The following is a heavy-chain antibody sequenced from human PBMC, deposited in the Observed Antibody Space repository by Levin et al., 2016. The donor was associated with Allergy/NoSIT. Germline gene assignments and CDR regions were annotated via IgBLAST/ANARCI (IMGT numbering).Heavy chain of an antibody. D-gene: IGHD6-13*01. CDR3: ARAAVGSVYGLDV. CDR1: GVSISNSNYY. CDR2: IYYSGST. J-gene: IGHJ6*02. V-gene: IGHV4-39*01. Sequence: GSLRLSCAVSGVSISNSNYYWVWIRQPPGKGLEWLGSIYYSGSTYYSPSLKSRVTMSVDTSKNQFSLKLSSVTAADTAFYYCARAAVGSVYGLDVWGQGTTVTVSS.